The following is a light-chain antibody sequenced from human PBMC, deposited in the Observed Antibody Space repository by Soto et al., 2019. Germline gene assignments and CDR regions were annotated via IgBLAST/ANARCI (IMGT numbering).Light chain of an antibody. CDR3: CSFALRSTLI. Sequence: QSALTQPASVSGSPGQSITISCTGTSSDVGNYNLVSWYQXXPGKAPKLMIYEGGKRPSGVSNRFSGSKSGNTASLTISGXQAEDEADYYCCSFALRSTLIXGXXTKLTVL. CDR2: EGG. V-gene: IGLV2-23*01. CDR1: SSDVGNYNL. J-gene: IGLJ2*01.